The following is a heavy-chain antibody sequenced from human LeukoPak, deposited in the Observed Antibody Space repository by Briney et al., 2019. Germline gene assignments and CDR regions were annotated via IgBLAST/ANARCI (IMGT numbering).Heavy chain of an antibody. CDR2: INPNSGGT. V-gene: IGHV1-2*02. J-gene: IGHJ5*02. CDR3: ARTHNSSIAARVNWFDP. CDR1: GYTFTGYY. D-gene: IGHD6-6*01. Sequence: ASVKVSCKASGYTFTGYYMHWVRQAPGQGLEWMGWINPNSGGTNYAQKFQGRVTMTRDTSISTAYMELSRLRSDDTAVYHCARTHNSSIAARVNWFDPWGQGTLVTVSS.